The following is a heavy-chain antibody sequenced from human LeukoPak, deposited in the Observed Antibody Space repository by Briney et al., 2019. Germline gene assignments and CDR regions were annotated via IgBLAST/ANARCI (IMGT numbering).Heavy chain of an antibody. J-gene: IGHJ4*02. Sequence: GGSLRLSCAVSGFTFSSDAMYWVRQAPGKGLEWVSGIFGSGGSTHYADSVKGRFTISRDNSKNTVYLQMNSLRAEDTAVYYCAKTTSGYSSGRFPGWPVDYWGQGTLVTVSS. CDR1: GFTFSSDA. CDR2: IFGSGGST. V-gene: IGHV3-23*01. CDR3: AKTTSGYSSGRFPGWPVDY. D-gene: IGHD6-19*01.